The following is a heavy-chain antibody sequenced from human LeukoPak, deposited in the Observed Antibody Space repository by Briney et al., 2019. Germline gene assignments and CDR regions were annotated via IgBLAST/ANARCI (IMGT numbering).Heavy chain of an antibody. J-gene: IGHJ3*02. D-gene: IGHD1/OR15-1a*01. CDR2: IYSSGDS. V-gene: IGHV4-59*08. CDR1: GGSINSYC. CDR3: ARQPSGTAAFDI. Sequence: SETLSLSRAVSGGSINSYCWSWIRQPPGKGLEWIAYIYSSGDSNYNPSFKSRVTISVDTSKNQFSLKLTSVAAADTAIYYCARQPSGTAAFDIWGQGTMVIVSS.